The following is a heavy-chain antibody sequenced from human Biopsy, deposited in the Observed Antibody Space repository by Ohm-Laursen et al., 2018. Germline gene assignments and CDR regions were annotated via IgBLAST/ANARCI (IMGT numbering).Heavy chain of an antibody. Sequence: SETLSRTCNVSGGAISKLYWIWIRQPPGKGLEWIGYMYYSGNTNYNPSLKSRVTISVDTSKTQLSLKLRSVTAADTAVYYCALETTYCSGNRCYPDGMDVWGQGTTVTVSS. CDR3: ALETTYCSGNRCYPDGMDV. V-gene: IGHV4-59*08. J-gene: IGHJ6*02. CDR2: MYYSGNT. CDR1: GGAISKLY. D-gene: IGHD2-15*01.